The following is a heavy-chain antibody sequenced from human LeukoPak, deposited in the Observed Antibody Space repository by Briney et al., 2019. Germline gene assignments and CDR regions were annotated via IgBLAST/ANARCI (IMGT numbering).Heavy chain of an antibody. J-gene: IGHJ5*02. CDR1: GGPIISRGHY. V-gene: IGHV4-39*01. Sequence: SETLSLTCTVSGGPIISRGHYWAWIRQPPGKGLEWIGSLYYSATTYYNPSLKSRVTISADRSKNQFSLTLNSVTAADAGLYFCARHDSEKYCSTTSCFGGGFDPWGQGTMVIVSS. CDR2: LYYSATT. D-gene: IGHD2-2*01. CDR3: ARHDSEKYCSTTSCFGGGFDP.